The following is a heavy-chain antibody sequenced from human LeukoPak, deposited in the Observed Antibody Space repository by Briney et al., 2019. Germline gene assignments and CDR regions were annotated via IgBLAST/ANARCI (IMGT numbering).Heavy chain of an antibody. D-gene: IGHD3-10*01. V-gene: IGHV4-59*11. CDR1: GGSIRIHY. CDR2: IYYSGST. J-gene: IGHJ6*03. CDR3: AREGTDQYYYYYIDV. Sequence: SETLSLTCTVSGGSIRIHYWSWIRQPPAKGLEWIGYIYYSGSTNYNPSLKSRVTISLDTSKNQFSLKLGSVTAADTAVCYCAREGTDQYYYYYIDVWGKGTTVTVSS.